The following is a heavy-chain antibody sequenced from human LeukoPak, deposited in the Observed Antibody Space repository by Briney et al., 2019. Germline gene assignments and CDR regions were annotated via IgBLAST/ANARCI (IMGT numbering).Heavy chain of an antibody. Sequence: GGSLRLSCAASEFTFGFYGMHWVRQAPGEGLEWVSSISSSSSYIYYADSVKGRFTISRDNAKNSLYLQMNSLRAEDTAVYYCAELGITMIGGVWGKGTTVTISS. CDR1: EFTFGFYG. J-gene: IGHJ6*04. V-gene: IGHV3-21*01. D-gene: IGHD3-10*02. CDR3: AELGITMIGGV. CDR2: ISSSSSYI.